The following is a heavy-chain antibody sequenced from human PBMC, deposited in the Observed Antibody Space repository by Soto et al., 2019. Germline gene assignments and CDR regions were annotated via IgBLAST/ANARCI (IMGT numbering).Heavy chain of an antibody. CDR2: IYYSGST. CDR3: ARRLHLGELSDHDAFDI. D-gene: IGHD3-16*02. J-gene: IGHJ3*02. CDR1: GGSISSYY. Sequence: PSETLSLTCTVSGGSISSYYWSWIRQPPGKGQEWIGYIYYSGSTNYNPSLKSRVTISVDTSKNQFSLKLSSVTAADTAVYYCARRLHLGELSDHDAFDIWGQGTMVTVSS. V-gene: IGHV4-59*08.